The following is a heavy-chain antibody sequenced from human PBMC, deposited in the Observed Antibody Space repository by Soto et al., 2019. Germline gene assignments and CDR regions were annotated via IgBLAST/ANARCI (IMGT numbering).Heavy chain of an antibody. CDR1: GFTFSSYA. CDR3: AKDRSSSSVYYYYGMDV. CDR2: ISGSGGST. J-gene: IGHJ6*02. Sequence: GGSLRLSCAASGFTFSSYAMSWVRQAPGKGLEWVSAISGSGGSTYYADSVKGRFTISRDNSKNTLYLQMNSLRAEDTAVYYRAKDRSSSSVYYYYGMDVWGQGTTVTSP. D-gene: IGHD6-6*01. V-gene: IGHV3-23*01.